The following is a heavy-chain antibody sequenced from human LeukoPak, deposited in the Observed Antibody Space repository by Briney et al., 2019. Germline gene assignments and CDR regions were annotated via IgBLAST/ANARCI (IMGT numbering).Heavy chain of an antibody. D-gene: IGHD3-10*01. CDR1: GGSFSGYY. V-gene: IGHV4-34*01. J-gene: IGHJ6*02. CDR2: INHSGST. CDR3: ASAGELEFSSYYYGMDV. Sequence: SETLSLTCAVYGGSFSGYYWSWIRQPPGKGLEWIGEINHSGSTNYNPSLKSRVTISVDTSKNQFSLKLSSVTAADTAVYYCASAGELEFSSYYYGMDVWGQGTTVTVSS.